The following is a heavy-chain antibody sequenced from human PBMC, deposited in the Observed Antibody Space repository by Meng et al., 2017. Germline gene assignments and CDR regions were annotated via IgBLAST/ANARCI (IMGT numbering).Heavy chain of an antibody. CDR2: IYHSGST. CDR3: ARDRGAVAGTNFDY. V-gene: IGHV4-4*02. Sequence: QGRLHGSGPGLVKPSGTLSLTCAVSGGSISSSNWWSWVRQPPGKGLEWIGEIYHSGSTNYNPSLKSRVTISVDKSKNQFSLKLSSVTAADTAVYYCARDRGAVAGTNFDYWGQGTLVTVSS. D-gene: IGHD6-19*01. CDR1: GGSISSSNW. J-gene: IGHJ4*02.